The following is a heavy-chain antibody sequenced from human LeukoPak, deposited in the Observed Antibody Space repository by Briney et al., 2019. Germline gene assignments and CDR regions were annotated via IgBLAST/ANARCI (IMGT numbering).Heavy chain of an antibody. CDR1: GVSIDSTNW. CDR2: IHHDGRI. V-gene: IGHV4/OR15-8*01. CDR3: ARSHDHLWGNYPDY. J-gene: IGHJ4*02. D-gene: IGHD3-16*02. Sequence: SETLSLTCDVSGVSIDSTNWWNWVRQPPGKGLEWIGEIHHDGRINYNPSLKSRVTLSVDKSKNQFSLRLNSVTAADTAMYYCARSHDHLWGNYPDYWGQGTLVTVSS.